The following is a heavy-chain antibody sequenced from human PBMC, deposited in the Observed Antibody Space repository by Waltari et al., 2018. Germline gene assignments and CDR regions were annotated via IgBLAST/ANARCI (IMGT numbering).Heavy chain of an antibody. CDR3: ARYYGENMNWFDP. CDR1: GGSISSGGYY. D-gene: IGHD4-17*01. Sequence: QVQLQESGPGLVKPSQTLSLTCTVSGGSISSGGYYWSWIRQHPGKGLEWIGYIYYSGRTYYNPSLKSLVTISVDTSKNQFSLKLSSVTAADTAVYYCARYYGENMNWFDPWGQGTLVTVSS. V-gene: IGHV4-31*01. J-gene: IGHJ5*02. CDR2: IYYSGRT.